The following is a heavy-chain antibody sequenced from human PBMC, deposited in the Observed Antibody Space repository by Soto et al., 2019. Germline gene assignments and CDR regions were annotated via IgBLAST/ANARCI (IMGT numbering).Heavy chain of an antibody. J-gene: IGHJ4*02. CDR2: ISSSSSYI. V-gene: IGHV3-21*01. CDR3: ARYSSGYYPPFDY. D-gene: IGHD6-19*01. CDR1: GFTFSSYS. Sequence: EVQLVESGGGLVKPGGSLRLSCAASGFTFSSYSMNWVRQAPGKGLEWVSSISSSSSYIYYADSVKGRFTISRDNAKNSRYLQMNSLRAEDTAVYYCARYSSGYYPPFDYWGQGTLVTVSS.